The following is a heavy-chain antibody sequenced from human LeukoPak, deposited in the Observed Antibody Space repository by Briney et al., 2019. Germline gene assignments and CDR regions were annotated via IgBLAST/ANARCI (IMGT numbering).Heavy chain of an antibody. CDR1: GFTFSTYG. J-gene: IGHJ6*02. D-gene: IGHD1-20*01. CDR2: ISYDGSSK. V-gene: IGHV3-30*18. Sequence: GGSLRLSCAASGFTFSTYGVHWVRQAPGKGLEWVAVISYDGSSKYYADSVKGRFTISRDNSKNTLYLQMNSLRAEDTAVYHCAKALLTGTYYYYAMDVWGQGTTVTVSS. CDR3: AKALLTGTYYYYAMDV.